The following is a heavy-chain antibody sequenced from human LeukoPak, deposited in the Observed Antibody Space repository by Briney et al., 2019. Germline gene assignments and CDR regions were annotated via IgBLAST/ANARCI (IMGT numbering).Heavy chain of an antibody. CDR1: GGSISSGGYY. Sequence: SETLSLTCTVSGGSISSGGYYWSWIRQHPGKGLEWIGYIYYSGSTYYNPSLKSRVTISVDTSKNQFSLKLSSVTAADTAVYYCARVTRGWFDPWGQGTLVTVSS. J-gene: IGHJ5*02. D-gene: IGHD3-3*01. CDR3: ARVTRGWFDP. CDR2: IYYSGST. V-gene: IGHV4-31*03.